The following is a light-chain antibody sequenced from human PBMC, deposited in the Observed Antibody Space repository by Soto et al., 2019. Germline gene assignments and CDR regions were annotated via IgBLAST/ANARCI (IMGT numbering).Light chain of an antibody. J-gene: IGLJ2*01. CDR3: AAWDDSLNGVV. Sequence: QAVVTQPPSASGTPGQRVTMSCSGSSSNIGSNSVNWYQQLPGTAPKLLIYSSFQRPSGVPDRFSGSKSGTSASLAISGLQSEDEADYYCAAWDDSLNGVVFGGGTKLTVL. CDR2: SSF. CDR1: SSNIGSNS. V-gene: IGLV1-44*01.